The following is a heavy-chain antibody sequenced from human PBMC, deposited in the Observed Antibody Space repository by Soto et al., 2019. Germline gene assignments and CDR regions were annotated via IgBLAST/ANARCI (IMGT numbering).Heavy chain of an antibody. CDR1: GYSFTSYW. V-gene: IGHV5-51*01. Sequence: GESLKISCKGSGYSFTSYWIGWVRQMPGKGLEWMGIIYPGDSDTRYSPSFQGQVTISADKSISTAYLQWSSLKASDTAMYYCARNNGEAVSHDDAFDIWGQGTMVTVSS. D-gene: IGHD6-19*01. J-gene: IGHJ3*02. CDR2: IYPGDSDT. CDR3: ARNNGEAVSHDDAFDI.